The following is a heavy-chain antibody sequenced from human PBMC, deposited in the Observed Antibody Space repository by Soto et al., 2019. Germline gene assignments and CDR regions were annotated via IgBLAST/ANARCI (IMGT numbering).Heavy chain of an antibody. V-gene: IGHV1-3*01. D-gene: IGHD7-27*01. Sequence: ASVKGSCKAAGYTFRSYAMHWVRQAPGQRLEWMGWINAGYGNTKSSQKFQDRVTISRDTSTSTAYMELTSLRSEDTAVYYCARDTGDGTFDFSGQGTLVTVSS. CDR3: ARDTGDGTFDF. CDR2: INAGYGNT. CDR1: GYTFRSYA. J-gene: IGHJ4*02.